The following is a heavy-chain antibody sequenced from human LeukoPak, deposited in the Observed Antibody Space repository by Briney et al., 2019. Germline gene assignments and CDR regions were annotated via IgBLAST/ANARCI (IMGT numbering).Heavy chain of an antibody. J-gene: IGHJ4*02. D-gene: IGHD2-21*01. Sequence: PGVSLRLSCAASGFTFSSYARSWVRQAPGKGLEWVSAISGSGGSTYYADSVKGRFTISRDNSKNTLYLQMNSLRAEDTAVYYCAKEGHGDLEYYFDYWGQGTLVTVSS. V-gene: IGHV3-23*01. CDR3: AKEGHGDLEYYFDY. CDR1: GFTFSSYA. CDR2: ISGSGGST.